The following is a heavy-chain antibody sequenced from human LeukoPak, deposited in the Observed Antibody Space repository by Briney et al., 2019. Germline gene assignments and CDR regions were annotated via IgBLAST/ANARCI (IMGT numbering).Heavy chain of an antibody. J-gene: IGHJ4*02. CDR3: AREIDDSSGYYYLDY. V-gene: IGHV3-7*01. CDR2: IKQDGSEK. D-gene: IGHD3-22*01. Sequence: GGSLRLSCAASGFTFSSYWMSWVRQAPGKGLEWVANIKQDGSEKYYVDSVKGRFTISRDNSKNTLYLQMNSLRAEDTAVYYCAREIDDSSGYYYLDYWGQGTLVTVSS. CDR1: GFTFSSYW.